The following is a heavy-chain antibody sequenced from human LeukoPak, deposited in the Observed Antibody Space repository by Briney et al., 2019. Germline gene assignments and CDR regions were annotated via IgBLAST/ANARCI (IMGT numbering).Heavy chain of an antibody. J-gene: IGHJ6*03. CDR3: ASGAGGYYYMDV. CDR2: IYYSGST. Sequence: SETLSLTCTVSGGSISSYYWSWIRQPPGKGLEWIGYIYYSGSTNYNPSLKSRVTISVDTSKNQFSLKLSSVTAADTAVYYCASGAGGYYYMDVWGKGTTVTVSS. D-gene: IGHD3-16*01. V-gene: IGHV4-59*08. CDR1: GGSISSYY.